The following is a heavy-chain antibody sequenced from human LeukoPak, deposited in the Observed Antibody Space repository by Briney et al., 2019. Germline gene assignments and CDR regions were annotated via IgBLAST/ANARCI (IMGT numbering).Heavy chain of an antibody. V-gene: IGHV3-21*01. CDR2: ISSSSSYI. Sequence: GGSLRLSCAASGFTFSSYSMNWVRQAPEKGLEWVSSISSSSSYIYYADSVKGRFTISRDNAKNSLYLQMNSLRAEDTAVYYCARDLIAAAVNYYYYGMDVWGKGTTVTVSS. J-gene: IGHJ6*04. CDR1: GFTFSSYS. CDR3: ARDLIAAAVNYYYYGMDV. D-gene: IGHD6-13*01.